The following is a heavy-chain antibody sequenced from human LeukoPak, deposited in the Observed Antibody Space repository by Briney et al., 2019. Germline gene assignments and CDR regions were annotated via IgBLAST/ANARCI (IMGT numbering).Heavy chain of an antibody. Sequence: SETLSLTCAVYGGSFSGYYWSWLRQPPGKGLEWIGEVNHSGSTNYNPSLKSRVTISVDTSKNQFSLKLSSVTAADTAVYYCARERRRYYGSGSYYPLGGMDVWGKGTTVTVSS. CDR3: ARERRRYYGSGSYYPLGGMDV. V-gene: IGHV4-34*01. CDR1: GGSFSGYY. J-gene: IGHJ6*04. D-gene: IGHD3-10*01. CDR2: VNHSGST.